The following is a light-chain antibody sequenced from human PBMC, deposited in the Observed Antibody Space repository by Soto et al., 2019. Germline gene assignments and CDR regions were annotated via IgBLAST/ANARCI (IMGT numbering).Light chain of an antibody. J-gene: IGKJ4*01. V-gene: IGKV2-28*01. CDR3: MQSLQTPLT. Sequence: DIVMTQSPLSLPVTPGAPASISCRSSQNLLHSNGYNYLDWYLQKPGQSPQLLIFLGSNRASGVPDRFSGSGSGTDFTLKISRVEAEDVGVYYCMQSLQTPLTFGGGTKVESK. CDR1: QNLLHSNGYNY. CDR2: LGS.